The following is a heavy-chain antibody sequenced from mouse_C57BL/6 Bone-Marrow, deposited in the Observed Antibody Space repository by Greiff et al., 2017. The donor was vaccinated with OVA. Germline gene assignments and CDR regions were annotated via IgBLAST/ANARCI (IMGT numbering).Heavy chain of an antibody. CDR3: ARSLIYYDYDFAY. V-gene: IGHV14-2*01. Sequence: VQLQQSGAELVKPGASVKLSCTASGFNIKDYYMHWVKQRPEQGLEWIGRIDPEDGETKYALKFQGKATITADTSSNTAYLQLSSLTSEDTAVYYCARSLIYYDYDFAYWGQGTLVTVSA. D-gene: IGHD2-4*01. CDR1: GFNIKDYY. J-gene: IGHJ3*01. CDR2: IDPEDGET.